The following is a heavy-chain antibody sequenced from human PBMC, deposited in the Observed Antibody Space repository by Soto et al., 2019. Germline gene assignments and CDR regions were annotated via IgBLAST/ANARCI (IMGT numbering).Heavy chain of an antibody. CDR3: ARGRGYSYDLPIDY. V-gene: IGHV1-18*04. Sequence: ASVKVSCKASGYTFTIFGISWLRQSAGQGLEWMGWIGNYNGNTNYEQKFQDRVTMTTDTSTSTAYVELSSLRSEDTAVYYCARGRGYSYDLPIDYWGQGTLVTVSS. J-gene: IGHJ4*02. D-gene: IGHD5-18*01. CDR2: IGNYNGNT. CDR1: GYTFTIFG.